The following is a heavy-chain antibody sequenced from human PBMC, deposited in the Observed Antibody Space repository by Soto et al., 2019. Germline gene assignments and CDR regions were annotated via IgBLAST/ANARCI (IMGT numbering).Heavy chain of an antibody. V-gene: IGHV3-7*03. D-gene: IGHD1-26*01. CDR3: ASDRFRGTYYLRGVTYFFEE. J-gene: IGHJ4*02. CDR1: GLTFTDYW. CDR2: IKQDESEK. Sequence: GGSLRLSCVTYGLTFTDYWMSWVRQAPGKGLEWVANIKQDESEKNYLDSVKGRFTIPRGNAKNSLYLQMNSLRAEDTAVYYCASDRFRGTYYLRGVTYFFEEWGQGAPVTVSS.